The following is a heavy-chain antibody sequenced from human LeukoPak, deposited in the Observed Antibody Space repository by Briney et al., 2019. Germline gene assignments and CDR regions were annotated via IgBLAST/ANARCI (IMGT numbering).Heavy chain of an antibody. CDR2: VHDSAGT. CDR3: AKGRKDFDTNLGPFDS. J-gene: IGHJ4*02. CDR1: GGSINKYY. Sequence: SETLSLTCTVSGGSINKYYWSWIRQSPGKGLEWLGYVHDSAGTIYNPSLKSRVTISVGTSKTQFSLKVTSVTTADTAVYYCAKGRKDFDTNLGPFDSWGQGTLVTVSS. D-gene: IGHD3-9*01. V-gene: IGHV4-59*01.